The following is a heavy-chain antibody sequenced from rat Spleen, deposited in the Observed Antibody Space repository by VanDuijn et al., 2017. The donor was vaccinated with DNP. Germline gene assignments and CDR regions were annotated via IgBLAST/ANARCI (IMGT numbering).Heavy chain of an antibody. Sequence: EVQLVESGGGLVQPGGSLKLSCVASGFTFNDSGMAWVRQAPGKSLEWVASISPSGTNTYYRDSVKGRFTFSRDNAENTVYLQMNSLRSEDTATYYCTTGLGLAYWGQGTLVTVSS. CDR1: GFTFNDSG. J-gene: IGHJ3*01. CDR3: TTGLGLAY. V-gene: IGHV5S13*01. D-gene: IGHD4-1*01. CDR2: ISPSGTNT.